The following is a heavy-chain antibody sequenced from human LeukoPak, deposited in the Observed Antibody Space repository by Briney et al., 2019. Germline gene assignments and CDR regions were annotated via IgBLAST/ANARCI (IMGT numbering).Heavy chain of an antibody. CDR1: GFTFSRYS. Sequence: PGGSLRLSCAASGFTFSRYSMNWVRQAPGKGLEWVSSISSSSSFIYYADSVKGRFTISRDNAKNSLYLQMNSLRAEDTAVYYCARDPPLGSCSTISCPHLDYWGQVTLVTVSS. CDR3: ARDPPLGSCSTISCPHLDY. D-gene: IGHD2-2*01. V-gene: IGHV3-21*01. J-gene: IGHJ4*02. CDR2: ISSSSSFI.